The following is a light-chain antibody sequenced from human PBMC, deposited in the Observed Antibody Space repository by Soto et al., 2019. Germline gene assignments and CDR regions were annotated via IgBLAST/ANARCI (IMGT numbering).Light chain of an antibody. J-gene: IGKJ1*01. CDR2: GAS. CDR1: QSVSSN. CDR3: QQHNNWPPWT. Sequence: EIVMTQSPATLSVSPGEGVTLSCRASQSVSSNLAWYQQKPGQAPRLLIYGASTRATGVPARFSGSGSGTEFTLTISSLQSEDFAVYYCQQHNNWPPWTFGQGTKVDIK. V-gene: IGKV3-15*01.